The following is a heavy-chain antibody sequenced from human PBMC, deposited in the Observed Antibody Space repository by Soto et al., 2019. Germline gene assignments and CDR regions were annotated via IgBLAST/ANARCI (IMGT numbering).Heavy chain of an antibody. CDR3: ARCHEVDLDAYY. CDR1: GGSISSSTYY. V-gene: IGHV4-39*01. J-gene: IGHJ4*02. Sequence: SETLSLTCTVSGGSISSSTYYWGWMRKPPGKVLEWIASFFIGGNTYYNPSLKGRVTISVDTSKNHFSLKLSSVTAADTAVYFCARCHEVDLDAYYWGQGSLVTDSS. CDR2: FFIGGNT. D-gene: IGHD3-10*01.